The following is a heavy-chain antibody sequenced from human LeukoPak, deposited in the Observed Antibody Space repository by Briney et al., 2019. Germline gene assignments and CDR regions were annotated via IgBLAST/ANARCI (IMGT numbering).Heavy chain of an antibody. J-gene: IGHJ4*02. Sequence: SETLSLTCTVSGGSISSSSYYWGWIRQPPGKGLEWIGCIYYSGSTYYNPSLKSRVTISVDTSKNQFSLKLSSVPAADTAVYYCARFAAGWNEYYFDYWGQGTLVTVSS. D-gene: IGHD1-1*01. CDR1: GGSISSSSYY. CDR2: IYYSGST. CDR3: ARFAAGWNEYYFDY. V-gene: IGHV4-39*01.